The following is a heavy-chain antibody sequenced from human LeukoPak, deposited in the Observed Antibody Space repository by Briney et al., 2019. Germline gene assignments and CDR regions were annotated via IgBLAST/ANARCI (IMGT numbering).Heavy chain of an antibody. V-gene: IGHV3-48*03. J-gene: IGHJ4*02. CDR1: GFTFSSLE. CDR3: ATLTGGRCSRTSCPYDY. D-gene: IGHD2-2*01. Sequence: GGSLRLSCTVSGFTFSSLEMNWVRQAPGKGLEWLAYISTDSGETIYYADSVEGRFTISRDNAKNSLYLQMNSLRVEDTANYYCATLTGGRCSRTSCPYDYWGQGTLVTVSS. CDR2: ISTDSGETI.